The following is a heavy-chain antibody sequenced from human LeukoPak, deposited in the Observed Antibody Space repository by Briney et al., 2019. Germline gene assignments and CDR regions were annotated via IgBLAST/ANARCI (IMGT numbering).Heavy chain of an antibody. J-gene: IGHJ6*04. V-gene: IGHV1-69*01. CDR2: IIPIFGTA. D-gene: IGHD2-15*01. CDR3: ASSTRGIVVAYYYYGMDV. Sequence: SVKVSCKASGGTFSSHAISWVRQAPGQGLEWMGGIIPIFGTANYAQKLQGRVTITADESTSTAYMELSSLRSEDTAVYYCASSTRGIVVAYYYYGMDVWGKGTTVTVSS. CDR1: GGTFSSHA.